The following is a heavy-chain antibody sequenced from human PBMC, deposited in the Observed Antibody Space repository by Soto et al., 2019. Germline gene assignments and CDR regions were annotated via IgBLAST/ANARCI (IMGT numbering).Heavy chain of an antibody. V-gene: IGHV3-21*01. D-gene: IGHD3-22*01. CDR3: ARDAITYYYDSSGYHDY. J-gene: IGHJ4*02. CDR2: ISSSSSYI. Sequence: GSLRLSCAASGFTFSSYSMNWVRQAPGKGLEWVSSISSSSSYIYYADSVKGRFTISRDNAKNSLYLQMNSLRAEDTAVYYCARDAITYYYDSSGYHDYWGQGTLVTVSS. CDR1: GFTFSSYS.